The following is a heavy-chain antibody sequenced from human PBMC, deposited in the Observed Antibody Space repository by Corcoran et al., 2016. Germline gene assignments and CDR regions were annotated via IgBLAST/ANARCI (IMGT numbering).Heavy chain of an antibody. J-gene: IGHJ3*01. CDR1: GYSFTTYW. Sequence: EVQLVQSGAEVKKPGESLKISCQGSGYSFTTYWIGWVRQMPEKGLEWMGRIYPGDSQTRQSPSFQGQVTISADKSVTPAYLQLNGLQASDTAIYYCARLAAVGTSPEAFDFWGQGTMVTVSS. D-gene: IGHD1-7*01. V-gene: IGHV5-51*01. CDR2: IYPGDSQT. CDR3: ARLAAVGTSPEAFDF.